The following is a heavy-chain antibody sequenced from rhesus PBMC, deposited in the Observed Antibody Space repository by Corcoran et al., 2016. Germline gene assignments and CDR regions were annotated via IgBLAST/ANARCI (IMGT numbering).Heavy chain of an antibody. CDR3: AREGLRYYFDY. Sequence: QLQLQESGPGLVKPSKTLSLTCAVSGGSISSNYWSWIRQPPGKGLEWIGYIYGNSASTNYNPSLKNRVTISKDTSKIHFSLKLSSVTAADTALYYCAREGLRYYFDYWGQGVLVTVSS. J-gene: IGHJ4*01. V-gene: IGHV4-147*01. CDR1: GGSISSNY. D-gene: IGHD2-21*01. CDR2: IYGNSAST.